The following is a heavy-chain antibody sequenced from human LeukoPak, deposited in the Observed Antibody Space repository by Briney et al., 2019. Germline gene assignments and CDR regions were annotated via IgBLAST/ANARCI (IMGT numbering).Heavy chain of an antibody. V-gene: IGHV3-48*03. CDR2: ISSSGSTI. Sequence: GRSLRLSCAASGFTFSSYEMNWVRQAPGKGLEWVSYISSSGSTIYYADSVKGRFTISRDNAKNSLYLQMNSLRAEDTAVYYCARESRRNWFDPWGQGTLVTVSS. J-gene: IGHJ5*02. CDR3: ARESRRNWFDP. CDR1: GFTFSSYE.